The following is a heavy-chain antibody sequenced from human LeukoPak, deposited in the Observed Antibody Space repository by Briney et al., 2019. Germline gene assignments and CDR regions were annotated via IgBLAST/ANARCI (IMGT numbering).Heavy chain of an antibody. V-gene: IGHV4-59*01. D-gene: IGHD3-10*01. J-gene: IGHJ5*02. CDR1: GGSISSFY. CDR2: IYYSGNT. Sequence: SETLSLTCTVSGGSISSFYWSWIRQSPGKELEWIGYIYYSGNTKYNPSLKSRITMAVDTSKNQVSLKLTSVAAADTAIYYCAREVHYYGSGTYFFWFDPWGQGTLVTVSS. CDR3: AREVHYYGSGTYFFWFDP.